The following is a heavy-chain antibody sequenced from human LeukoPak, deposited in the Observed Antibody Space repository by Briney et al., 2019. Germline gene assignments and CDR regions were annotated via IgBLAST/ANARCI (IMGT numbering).Heavy chain of an antibody. D-gene: IGHD3-3*01. V-gene: IGHV4-59*01. CDR2: ISDTGYT. Sequence: PAETLSLTCTVSGGSISSYYWSWIRQPPGKRLEWIGYISDTGYTNYNPSLKSRVAISVDTSKRQFSLKLSSVTAADTAVYYCARGRLLEWFDNRGQGTLVSVSS. CDR3: ARGRLLEWFDN. CDR1: GGSISSYY. J-gene: IGHJ5*02.